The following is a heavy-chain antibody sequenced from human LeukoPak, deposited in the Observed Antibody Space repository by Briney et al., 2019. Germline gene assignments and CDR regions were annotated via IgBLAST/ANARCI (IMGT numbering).Heavy chain of an antibody. Sequence: GGSLRLSCEASGFTVSSTHMVRVRQAPGKGLEWVSVTYTGGNSYYAGSVQGRFIISRDISKNTLYLQMNNLRAEDSALYYCARGGRGSAAVVAPRSFDIWGQGTMVTVSS. D-gene: IGHD3-22*01. V-gene: IGHV3-53*01. J-gene: IGHJ3*02. CDR1: GFTVSSTH. CDR3: ARGGRGSAAVVAPRSFDI. CDR2: TYTGGNS.